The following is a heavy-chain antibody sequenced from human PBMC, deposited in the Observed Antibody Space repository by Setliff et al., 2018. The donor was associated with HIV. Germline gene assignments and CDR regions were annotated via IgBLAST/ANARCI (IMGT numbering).Heavy chain of an antibody. CDR1: GFTFREKA. J-gene: IGHJ1*01. V-gene: IGHV3-23*01. CDR3: TTHQTHSSPGEWFQH. CDR2: ISGRGAST. Sequence: LRLSCVASGFTFREKAMTWVRQPPGKGLEWVSGISGRGASTYYADAARDRFTISRDNSRDTVFLEMTSLRAEDTAVYYCTTHQTHSSPGEWFQHWGQGTLATVSS. D-gene: IGHD3-22*01.